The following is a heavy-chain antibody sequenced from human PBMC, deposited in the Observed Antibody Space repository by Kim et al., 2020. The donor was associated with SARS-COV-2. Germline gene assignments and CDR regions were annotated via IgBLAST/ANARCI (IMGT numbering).Heavy chain of an antibody. V-gene: IGHV3-30*04. CDR3: ARKVAAAGSLDV. Sequence: GGSLRLSCAASGFTFSSYAMHWVRQAPGKGLEWVAIISYDGNNKYYADSVKGRFTISRDNSKNTLYVQMNSLRAEDTAVYYCARKVAAAGSLDVWGQGTTDTVSS. D-gene: IGHD6-13*01. J-gene: IGHJ6*02. CDR1: GFTFSSYA. CDR2: ISYDGNNK.